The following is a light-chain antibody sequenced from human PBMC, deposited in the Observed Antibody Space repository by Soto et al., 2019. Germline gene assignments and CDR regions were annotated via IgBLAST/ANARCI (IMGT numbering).Light chain of an antibody. CDR1: QSVSNSD. J-gene: IGKJ1*01. CDR2: GAS. CDR3: QQYGSSPWT. Sequence: EIVLTQSPGTLSLSPGERATLFCRASQSVSNSDLAWYQQKPGQAPRPLIYGASSRATGIPDRFSGSGSGTDFTLTINRLEPDDFAVYYCQQYGSSPWTFGQGTKVEIK. V-gene: IGKV3-20*01.